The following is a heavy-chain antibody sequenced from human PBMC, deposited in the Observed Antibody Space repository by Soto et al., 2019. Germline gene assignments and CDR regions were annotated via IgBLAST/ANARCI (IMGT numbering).Heavy chain of an antibody. Sequence: EVQLLESGGGLVQPGGSLRLSCVASEFTFSNYAMNWVRQAPGEGPVWVSLISSSGGSTYYADSVKGRFSISRDNSKNTLYLQMNSLRVEDTAIYYCAKDIQGRGATTGDDAFDIWGQGTMVTVSS. CDR2: ISSSGGST. J-gene: IGHJ3*02. V-gene: IGHV3-23*01. D-gene: IGHD1-1*01. CDR3: AKDIQGRGATTGDDAFDI. CDR1: EFTFSNYA.